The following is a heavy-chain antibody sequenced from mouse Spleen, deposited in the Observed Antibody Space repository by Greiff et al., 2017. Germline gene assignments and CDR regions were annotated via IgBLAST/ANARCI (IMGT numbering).Heavy chain of an antibody. CDR2: ISSGGGNT. D-gene: IGHD2-2*01. CDR1: GFTFSSYA. J-gene: IGHJ3*01. V-gene: IGHV5-9*04. CDR3: ARRRDGYDPAWFAY. Sequence: EVKLEESGGGLVKRGGSLKLSCAASGFTFSSYAMSWVRQTPEKRLEWVATISSGGGNTYYPDSVKGRFTISRDNAKNTLYLQMSSLKSEDTAMYYCARRRDGYDPAWFAYWGQGTLVTVSA.